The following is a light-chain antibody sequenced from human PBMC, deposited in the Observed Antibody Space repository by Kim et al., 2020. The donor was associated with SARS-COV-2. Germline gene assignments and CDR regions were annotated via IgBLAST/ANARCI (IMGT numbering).Light chain of an antibody. J-gene: IGLJ2*01. CDR2: RNN. CDR3: SAWDDSLSVV. Sequence: ELTQPPSASGTPGQRVTISCSGSSSNIGSNYVYWYQQLPGTAPKLLIYRNNQRPSGVPDRFSGSKSGTSASLAISGLRSEDEADYYCSAWDDSLSVVF. V-gene: IGLV1-47*01. CDR1: SSNIGSNY.